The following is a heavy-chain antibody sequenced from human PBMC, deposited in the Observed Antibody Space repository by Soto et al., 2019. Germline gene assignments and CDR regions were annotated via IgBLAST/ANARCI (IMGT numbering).Heavy chain of an antibody. D-gene: IGHD2-2*01. CDR2: IYTSGST. CDR3: ARDLVVVPAHPMTPPLGRRAGWFDP. J-gene: IGHJ5*02. CDR1: GGSISSYY. Sequence: QVQLQESGPGLVKPSETLSLTCTVSGGSISSYYWSWIRQPAGKGLEWIGRIYTSGSTNYNPSLKSRVTMSVDTSKNQFSLKLSSVTAADTAVYYCARDLVVVPAHPMTPPLGRRAGWFDPWGQGTLVTVSS. V-gene: IGHV4-4*07.